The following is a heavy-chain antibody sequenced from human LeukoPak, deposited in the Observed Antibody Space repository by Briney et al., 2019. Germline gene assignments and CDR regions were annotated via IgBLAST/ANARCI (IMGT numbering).Heavy chain of an antibody. V-gene: IGHV3-64D*09. J-gene: IGHJ6*02. CDR1: GFTFSNYA. CDR2: ISSNGGSP. Sequence: PGGSLRLSCSASGFTFSNYAMHWVRQAPGKGLEYVSGISSNGGSPYNADSVKARFTISRDNSKNTLYLRMSSLRAEDMAMYYCVKGITFNYHYGMDVWGQGTTVTVSS. D-gene: IGHD1-20*01. CDR3: VKGITFNYHYGMDV.